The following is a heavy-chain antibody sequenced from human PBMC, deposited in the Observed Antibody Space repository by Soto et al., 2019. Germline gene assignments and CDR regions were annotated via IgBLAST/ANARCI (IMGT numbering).Heavy chain of an antibody. Sequence: PGGSLRLSCAASGFSFSIYTMNWVRQAPGKGLEWVSSIGSSSSYLYYADSVKGRFTISRDNAKNSLYLQMNSLRVEDTAVYYCARVYSAENWFDHWGQGTLVTVSS. CDR2: IGSSSSYL. V-gene: IGHV3-21*01. CDR1: GFSFSIYT. CDR3: ARVYSAENWFDH. D-gene: IGHD2-21*01. J-gene: IGHJ5*02.